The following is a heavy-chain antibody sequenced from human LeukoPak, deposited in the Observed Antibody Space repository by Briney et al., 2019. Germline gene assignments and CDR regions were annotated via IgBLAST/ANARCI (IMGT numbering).Heavy chain of an antibody. Sequence: PGRSLRLSCAASGFTFSSYAMHWVRQAPGKGLEWVAVISYDGSNKYYADSVKGRFTISRDNSKNTLYLQMNSLRAEDTAVYYCAKDHSSSSPYYFDYWGQGTLVTVSS. J-gene: IGHJ4*02. D-gene: IGHD6-6*01. CDR3: AKDHSSSSPYYFDY. V-gene: IGHV3-30-3*01. CDR1: GFTFSSYA. CDR2: ISYDGSNK.